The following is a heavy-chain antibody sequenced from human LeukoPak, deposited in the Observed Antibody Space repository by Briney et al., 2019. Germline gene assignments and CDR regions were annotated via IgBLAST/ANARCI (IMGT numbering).Heavy chain of an antibody. D-gene: IGHD2-2*01. V-gene: IGHV3-30*18. CDR1: GFTFNNYG. Sequence: GGSLRLSCAASGFTFNNYGMHWVRQAPGKGLEWVAIITYDGRNIHYPDSVKGRFTISRDISTDTLWLQMDSLRAEATSVYYCSEGAPRGTAAAIDKWGQGTLVTVSS. J-gene: IGHJ4*02. CDR2: ITYDGRNI. CDR3: SEGAPRGTAAAIDK.